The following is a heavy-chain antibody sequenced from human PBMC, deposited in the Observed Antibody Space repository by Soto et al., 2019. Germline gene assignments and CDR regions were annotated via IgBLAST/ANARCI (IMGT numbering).Heavy chain of an antibody. V-gene: IGHV4-34*01. CDR1: GGSFSGYY. J-gene: IGHJ6*02. Sequence: PSETLSLTCAVYGGSFSGYYWSWIRQPPGKGLEWIGEINHSGSTNYNPSLKSRVTISVDTSKNQFSLKLSSVTAADTAVYYCASRQGGYSYGRYYYYYGMDVWGQGTTVTVSS. CDR2: INHSGST. D-gene: IGHD5-18*01. CDR3: ASRQGGYSYGRYYYYYGMDV.